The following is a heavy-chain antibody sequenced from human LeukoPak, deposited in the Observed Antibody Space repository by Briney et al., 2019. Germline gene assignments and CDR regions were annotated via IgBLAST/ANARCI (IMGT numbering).Heavy chain of an antibody. CDR3: ARDGGLHFDY. J-gene: IGHJ4*02. Sequence: SETLSLTCTVSGGSISSYYWSWIRQPPGKGLEWIGYIYYSGSTYYNPSLKSRVTISVDTSKNQFSLKLSSVAAADTAVYYCARDGGLHFDYWGQGTLVTASS. V-gene: IGHV4-59*12. D-gene: IGHD3-16*01. CDR2: IYYSGST. CDR1: GGSISSYY.